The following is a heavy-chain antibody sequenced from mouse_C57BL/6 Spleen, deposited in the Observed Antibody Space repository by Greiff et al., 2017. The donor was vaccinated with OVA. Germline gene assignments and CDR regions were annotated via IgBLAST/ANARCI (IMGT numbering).Heavy chain of an antibody. J-gene: IGHJ2*01. D-gene: IGHD3-3*01. V-gene: IGHV1-82*01. Sequence: VQLQQSGPELVKPGASVKISCKASGYAFSSSWMNWVKQRPGQGLEWIGRIYPGDGDTNYNGKFKGKATLTADKSSSTAYMQLSSLTSEDSAVYYCARRGQEYYFGCWGQGTTVTVSS. CDR2: IYPGDGDT. CDR1: GYAFSSSW. CDR3: ARRGQEYYFGC.